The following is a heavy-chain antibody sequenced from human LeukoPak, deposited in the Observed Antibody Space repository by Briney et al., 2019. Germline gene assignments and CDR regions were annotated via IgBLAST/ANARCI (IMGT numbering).Heavy chain of an antibody. D-gene: IGHD1-26*01. V-gene: IGHV4-59*01. J-gene: IGHJ5*02. CDR3: ARDISLPKWDQGNWFDP. CDR2: IYYSGST. Sequence: PSETLSLTCTVSGGSISSYYWSWIRQPPGKGLEWIGYIYYSGSTNYNPSLKSRVTISVDTSKNQFSLKLSSVTAADTAVYYCARDISLPKWDQGNWFDPWGQGTLVTVSS. CDR1: GGSISSYY.